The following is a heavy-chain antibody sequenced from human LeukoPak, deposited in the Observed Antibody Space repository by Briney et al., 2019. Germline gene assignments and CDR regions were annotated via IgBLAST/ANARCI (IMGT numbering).Heavy chain of an antibody. V-gene: IGHV1-69*06. CDR2: IIPIFGTA. Sequence: GASVKVSCKASGGTFSSYAISWVRQAPGQGLEWMGGIIPIFGTANYAQKFQGRVTITADKSTSTAYMELSSLRAEDTAVYFCARSGYSSTWYLQNFELDYWGQGTLVTVSS. J-gene: IGHJ4*02. CDR1: GGTFSSYA. D-gene: IGHD2-2*01. CDR3: ARSGYSSTWYLQNFELDY.